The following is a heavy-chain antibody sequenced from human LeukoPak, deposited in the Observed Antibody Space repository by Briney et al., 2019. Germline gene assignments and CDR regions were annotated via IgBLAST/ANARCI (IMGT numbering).Heavy chain of an antibody. CDR3: ARDHLEGFTYYQYMDV. V-gene: IGHV3-21*01. CDR1: GLNFSTSS. D-gene: IGHD1-1*01. J-gene: IGHJ6*03. CDR2: ISSTSTYI. Sequence: GGSLRLSCVASGLNFSTSSMDWVRQAPGKGLEWVASISSTSTYIYYAGSVEGRFTISRDNARNSPYLQMDSLRAEDTAVYYCARDHLEGFTYYQYMDVWGTGTTVTVSS.